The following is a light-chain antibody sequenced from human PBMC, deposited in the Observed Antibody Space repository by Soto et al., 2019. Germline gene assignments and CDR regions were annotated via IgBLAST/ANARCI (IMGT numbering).Light chain of an antibody. Sequence: QSVLTQPPSVSGAPGQRVTISCTGSSSNIGAGYDVHWYQQLPGTAPKLLIYGNSNRPSGVPDRVSGSKSGTSASLAITGLQAEDGADYYCQSYDSRLSGYVFGTGTKLTVL. CDR1: SSNIGAGYD. CDR3: QSYDSRLSGYV. CDR2: GNS. J-gene: IGLJ1*01. V-gene: IGLV1-40*01.